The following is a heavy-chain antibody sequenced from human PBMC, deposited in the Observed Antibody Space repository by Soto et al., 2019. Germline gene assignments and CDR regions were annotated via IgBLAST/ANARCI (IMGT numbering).Heavy chain of an antibody. J-gene: IGHJ4*02. CDR1: GGSISSGGYY. D-gene: IGHD3-16*02. V-gene: IGHV4-31*03. CDR3: AIGGWLRLGELSLGY. CDR2: IYYSGRT. Sequence: QVQLQESGPGLVKPSQTLSLTCTVSGGSISSGGYYWSWIRQHPGKGLEWIGYIYYSGRTYYNPSHKGRIIRTVDTSRIQFSRKRSSVTAADTGVYYGAIGGWLRLGELSLGYWGQGTLVTVSS.